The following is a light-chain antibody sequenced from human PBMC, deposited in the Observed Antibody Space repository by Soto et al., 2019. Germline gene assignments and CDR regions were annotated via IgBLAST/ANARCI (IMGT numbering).Light chain of an antibody. Sequence: QSVLTQPPSASGTPGQRGTISCSGSSSNIGSNTVNWYQQLPGTAPKLLIYSNNQRPSGVPDRFSGSKSGTSASLAISGLQSEDEADYYCAAWDDSLSGYVFGTGTQLTVL. CDR3: AAWDDSLSGYV. CDR2: SNN. J-gene: IGLJ1*01. CDR1: SSNIGSNT. V-gene: IGLV1-44*01.